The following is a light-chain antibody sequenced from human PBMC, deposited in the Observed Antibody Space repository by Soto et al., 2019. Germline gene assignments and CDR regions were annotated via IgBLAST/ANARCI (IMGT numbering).Light chain of an antibody. CDR2: SAS. CDR3: QQYVTAPYT. Sequence: EIVLTQSPGTLSLSPGERATLSCRASQSVSSDYLAWYQQKPGHPPRLLIHSASSRAAGIPDRFSGSGSGADFTLTISRLEPEDFAVYYCQQYVTAPYTFGQGTKLESK. V-gene: IGKV3-20*01. J-gene: IGKJ2*01. CDR1: QSVSSDY.